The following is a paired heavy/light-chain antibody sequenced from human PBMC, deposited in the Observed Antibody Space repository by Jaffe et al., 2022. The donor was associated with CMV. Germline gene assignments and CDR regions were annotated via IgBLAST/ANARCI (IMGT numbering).Light chain of an antibody. J-gene: IGLJ3*02. CDR1: YSSDIDDDKF. V-gene: IGLV2-14*03. Sequence: QSALTQPASVSGFPGQSISISCTGSYSSDIDDDKFVSWYRHHPGKAPELIIYDVSDRSSGVSDRFSGSKFEDTASLTISGLQAEDEGDYYCTSYTSRSSTLQFGGGTKVTVL. CDR2: DVS. CDR3: TSYTSRSSTLQ.
Heavy chain of an antibody. CDR3: ARQGRDFDY. CDR1: GASMTNYY. Sequence: QVQLQESGPGLVKPSETLSLTCTVSGASMTNYYWSWIRQPPGKGLQWIGFIFYNGSTSYNPSLKSRVTISVDTSKNQFSLRLTSVTAADTALYYCARQGRDFDYWGQGTLVTVSA. J-gene: IGHJ4*02. CDR2: IFYNGST. D-gene: IGHD1-26*01. V-gene: IGHV4-59*08.